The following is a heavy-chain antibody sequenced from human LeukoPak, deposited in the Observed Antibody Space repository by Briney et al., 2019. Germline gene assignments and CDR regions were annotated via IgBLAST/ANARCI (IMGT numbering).Heavy chain of an antibody. CDR3: ARGSRLEAAAGNFDY. J-gene: IGHJ4*02. CDR2: ISSTTIYR. CDR1: GFTFNTYS. V-gene: IGHV3-21*04. D-gene: IGHD6-13*01. Sequence: GGSLRLSCAASGFTFNTYSMNWVRQAPGKGLEWVSSISSTTIYRYYADSVRGRFTISRDNSKNTLYLQMNSLRAEDTAVYYCARGSRLEAAAGNFDYWGQGTLVTVSS.